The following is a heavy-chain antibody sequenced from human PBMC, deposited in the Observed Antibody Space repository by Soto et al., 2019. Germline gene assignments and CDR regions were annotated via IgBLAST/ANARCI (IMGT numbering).Heavy chain of an antibody. J-gene: IGHJ6*02. V-gene: IGHV4-34*01. CDR3: ARDSRDYYGMDV. CDR2: INHSGST. Sequence: SETLSLTCAVYGGSFIGYYCTLIRQPPWKWLEWIGEINHSGSTNYNPSLKSRVTVSLDTSKNQFSLKLSSVTAADTAVYYCARDSRDYYGMDVWGQGTTVTVSS. CDR1: GGSFIGYY. D-gene: IGHD2-15*01.